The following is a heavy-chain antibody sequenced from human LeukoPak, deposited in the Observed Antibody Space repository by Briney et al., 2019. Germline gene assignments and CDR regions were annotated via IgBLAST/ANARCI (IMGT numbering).Heavy chain of an antibody. V-gene: IGHV5-51*01. D-gene: IGHD6-19*01. CDR2: IYPGDSDT. Sequence: GESLKISCKGSGYSFTSYWISWVRQMPGKGLEWMGIIYPGDSDTRYSPSFQGQVTISAVKSISTAYLQWSSLKASDTAMYYCARRRSDSSGWYGGDWFDPWGQGTLVTVSS. J-gene: IGHJ5*02. CDR3: ARRRSDSSGWYGGDWFDP. CDR1: GYSFTSYW.